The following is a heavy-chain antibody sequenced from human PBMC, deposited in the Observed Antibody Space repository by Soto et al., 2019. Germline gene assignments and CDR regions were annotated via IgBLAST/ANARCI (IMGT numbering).Heavy chain of an antibody. V-gene: IGHV3-23*01. CDR3: AKGASYDILTGFDY. Sequence: AGGSLRLSCAASGFTFSSYAMSWVRQAPGKGLEWVSAISGSGGSTYYADSVKGRFTISRDNSKNTLYLQMNSPRAEDTAVYYCAKGASYDILTGFDYWGQGTLVTVSS. D-gene: IGHD3-9*01. CDR1: GFTFSSYA. J-gene: IGHJ4*02. CDR2: ISGSGGST.